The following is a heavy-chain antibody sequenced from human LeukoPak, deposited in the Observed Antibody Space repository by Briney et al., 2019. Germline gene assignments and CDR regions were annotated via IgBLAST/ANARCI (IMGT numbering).Heavy chain of an antibody. CDR2: ISWDGGSR. Sequence: GGSLRLSCAASGFTFDDYTMHWVRQAPGKGLEWVSLISWDGGSRYYADSVKGRFTISRDNSKNSLYLQMNSLRTEDTALYYCAKEKEDHRALDYWGQGTLVTDSS. V-gene: IGHV3-43*01. CDR1: GFTFDDYT. CDR3: AKEKEDHRALDY. J-gene: IGHJ4*02. D-gene: IGHD1-14*01.